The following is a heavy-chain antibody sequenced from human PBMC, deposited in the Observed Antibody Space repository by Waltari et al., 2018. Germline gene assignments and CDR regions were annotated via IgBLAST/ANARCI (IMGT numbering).Heavy chain of an antibody. CDR2: IYYSGST. Sequence: QVQLQESGPGLVKPSETLSLTCTVSGGSISSHYWSWIRQPPGKGLEWIGYIYYSGSTYYNPSLKSRVTISVDTSKNQFSLKLSSVTAADTAVYYCAREGGTMVVTEGYWGQGTLVTVSS. CDR3: AREGGTMVVTEGY. CDR1: GGSISSHY. D-gene: IGHD2-15*01. J-gene: IGHJ4*02. V-gene: IGHV4-59*11.